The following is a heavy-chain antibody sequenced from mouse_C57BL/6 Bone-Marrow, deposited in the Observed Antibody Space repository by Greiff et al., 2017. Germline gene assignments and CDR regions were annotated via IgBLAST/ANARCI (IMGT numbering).Heavy chain of an antibody. CDR2: ISDGGSYT. Sequence: EVKLVESGGGLVKPGGSLKLSCAASGFTFSSYAMSWVRQTPEKRLEWVATISDGGSYTYYPDNVKGRFTFSRDNAKNNLCRQKSHLKSEDTAKYEGERERLRRGDWYFDVWGKGTTVTVSS. D-gene: IGHD2-4*01. CDR1: GFTFSSYA. V-gene: IGHV5-4*01. CDR3: ERERLRRGDWYFDV. J-gene: IGHJ1*03.